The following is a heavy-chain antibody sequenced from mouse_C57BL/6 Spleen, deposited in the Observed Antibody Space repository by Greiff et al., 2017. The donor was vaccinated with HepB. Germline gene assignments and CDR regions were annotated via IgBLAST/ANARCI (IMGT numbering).Heavy chain of an antibody. V-gene: IGHV1-59*01. D-gene: IGHD2-4*01. CDR3: ARGGGEDYDVRFDY. CDR2: IDPSDSYT. J-gene: IGHJ2*01. Sequence: QVQLQQPGAELVRPGTSVKLSCKASGYTFTSYWMHWVKQRPGQGLEWIGVIDPSDSYTNYNQKFKGKATLTVDTSSSTAYMQLSSLTSEDSAVYYCARGGGEDYDVRFDYWGQGTTLTVSS. CDR1: GYTFTSYW.